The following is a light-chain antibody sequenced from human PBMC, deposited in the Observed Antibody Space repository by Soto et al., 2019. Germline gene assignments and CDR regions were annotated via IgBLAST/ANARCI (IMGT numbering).Light chain of an antibody. V-gene: IGKV3-20*01. CDR3: QQYGSSPYT. CDR1: QSVSSY. J-gene: IGKJ2*01. CDR2: AAS. Sequence: EIVLTQSPGSLSLSPGERATLSCRASQSVSSYLAWYQQKPGQAPRLFIFAASSRATGIPDRFSGSGSGTDVTLTISGLEIEDFAVYYCQQYGSSPYTFGLGTKLEI.